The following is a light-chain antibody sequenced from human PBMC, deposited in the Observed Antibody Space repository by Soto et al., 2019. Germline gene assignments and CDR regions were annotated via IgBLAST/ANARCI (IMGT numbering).Light chain of an antibody. CDR1: QSISSY. CDR2: AAS. CDR3: QQSYTTPLT. V-gene: IGKV1-39*01. Sequence: RASQSISSYLNWYQQKPGKAPKLLIYAASSLQSGLPSSFRRSGSAIALTLPIRSLQPEDSPTYYGQQSYTTPLTFRGGTKVDIK. J-gene: IGKJ4*01.